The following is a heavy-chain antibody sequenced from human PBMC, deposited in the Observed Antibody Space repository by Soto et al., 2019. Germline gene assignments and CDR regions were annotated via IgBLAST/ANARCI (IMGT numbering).Heavy chain of an antibody. Sequence: ASVKVSCKASGGTFSSYAISWVRQAPGQGLEWMGGIIPIFGTANYAQKFQGRVTITADESTSTAYMELSSLRSEDTAVYYCARVFEPTYYFDYWGQGTLVTVS. J-gene: IGHJ4*02. D-gene: IGHD2-21*01. CDR3: ARVFEPTYYFDY. CDR1: GGTFSSYA. V-gene: IGHV1-69*13. CDR2: IIPIFGTA.